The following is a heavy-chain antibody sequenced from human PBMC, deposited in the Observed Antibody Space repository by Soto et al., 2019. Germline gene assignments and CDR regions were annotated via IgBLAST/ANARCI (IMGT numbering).Heavy chain of an antibody. CDR3: ARADIVVVPAATYYYYGMDV. CDR2: IIPIFGTA. CDR1: GGTFSSYA. V-gene: IGHV1-69*01. J-gene: IGHJ6*02. D-gene: IGHD2-2*01. Sequence: QVQLVQSGAEVKKPGSSVKVSCKASGGTFSSYAISWVPQAPGQGLEWMGGIIPIFGTANYAQKFQGRVTITADESTSTAYMELSSLRSEDTAVYYCARADIVVVPAATYYYYGMDVWGQGTTVTVSS.